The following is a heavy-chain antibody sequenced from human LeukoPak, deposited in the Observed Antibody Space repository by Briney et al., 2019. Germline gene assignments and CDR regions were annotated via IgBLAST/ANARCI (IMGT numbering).Heavy chain of an antibody. V-gene: IGHV1-2*02. Sequence: ASVKVSCKASGYTFTGYYMHWVRQAPGQGLEWMGWINPNSGGTNYAQKFQGRVTMTRDTSISTAYMELSRLRSDDAAVYYCESSDTYDSSGYHDYWGQGTLVTVSS. D-gene: IGHD3-22*01. CDR3: ESSDTYDSSGYHDY. CDR2: INPNSGGT. J-gene: IGHJ4*02. CDR1: GYTFTGYY.